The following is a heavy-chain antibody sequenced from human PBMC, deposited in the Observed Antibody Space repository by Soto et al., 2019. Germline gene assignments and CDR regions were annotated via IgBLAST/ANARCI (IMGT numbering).Heavy chain of an antibody. D-gene: IGHD6-19*01. V-gene: IGHV4-59*01. J-gene: IGHJ4*02. Sequence: PSETLSLTCTVSGDSNNNDYWTWIRQPPGKGLESIAFIFHSGSTNYNPSLKSRVTISRDMSKNQLSLNLNSVTAADTAVYYCARGRGYTSGWYPWYFDSWGQGTLVTVS. CDR3: ARGRGYTSGWYPWYFDS. CDR1: GDSNNNDY. CDR2: IFHSGST.